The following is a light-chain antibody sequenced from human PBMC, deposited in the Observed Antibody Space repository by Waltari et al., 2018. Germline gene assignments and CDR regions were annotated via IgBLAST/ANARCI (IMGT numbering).Light chain of an antibody. CDR1: RDISTK. CDR3: QEYVDDLWT. CDR2: KAS. J-gene: IGKJ1*01. V-gene: IGKV1-5*03. Sequence: DILMTQSPPTLSASMGDRVTITCRASRDISTKLAWYQQKPGRAPKLLIYKASSLESGVPERFSGSGSGTEFTLTISTLQLDDFATYYCQEYVDDLWTFGQGTKVEIK.